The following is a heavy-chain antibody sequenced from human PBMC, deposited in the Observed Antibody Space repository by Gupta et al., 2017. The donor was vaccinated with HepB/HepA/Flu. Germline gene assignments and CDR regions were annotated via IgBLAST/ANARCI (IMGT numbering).Heavy chain of an antibody. V-gene: IGHV1-69*04. CDR2: IIPILGIA. D-gene: IGHD3-16*01. J-gene: IGHJ4*02. CDR1: GGTFSSYA. Sequence: QVQLVQSGAEVKKPGSSVKVSCKASGGTFSSYAISWVRQAPGQGLEWMGRIIPILGIANYAQKFQGRVTITADKATSTAYMELSSLRSEDTAVYYCARDRDKYFWLRPTTLFDYWGQGTLVTVSA. CDR3: ARDRDKYFWLRPTTLFDY.